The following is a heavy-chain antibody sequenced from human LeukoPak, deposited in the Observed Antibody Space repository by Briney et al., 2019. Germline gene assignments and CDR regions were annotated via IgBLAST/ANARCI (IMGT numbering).Heavy chain of an antibody. CDR3: AREDTAMASFDY. D-gene: IGHD5-18*01. CDR1: GFTFSSYE. Sequence: GGSLRLSCAASGFTFSSYEMNWVRQAPGKGLEWVSYISSSGGTTYYADSVTGRFTISRDNAKNSLYLQMNSLRAEDTAVYYCAREDTAMASFDYWGQGTLVTVSS. V-gene: IGHV3-48*03. CDR2: ISSSGGTT. J-gene: IGHJ4*02.